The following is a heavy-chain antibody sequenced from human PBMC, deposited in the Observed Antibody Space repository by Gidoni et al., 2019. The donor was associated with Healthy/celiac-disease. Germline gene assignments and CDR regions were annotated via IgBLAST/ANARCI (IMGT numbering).Heavy chain of an antibody. J-gene: IGHJ4*02. CDR2: INHSGSP. V-gene: IGHV4-34*01. CDR3: ASHLGY. CDR1: GGSFSGYY. Sequence: QVQLQQWGAGLLKPSETLSLTCAVYGGSFSGYYWSCIRQPPGKGLEWIGEINHSGSPNYNPSLKSRVTISVDTSKNPFSLKLSSVTAADTAVYYCASHLGYWGQGTLVTVSS.